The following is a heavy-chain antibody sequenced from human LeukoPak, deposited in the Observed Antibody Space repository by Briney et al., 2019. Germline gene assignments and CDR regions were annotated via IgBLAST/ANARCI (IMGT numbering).Heavy chain of an antibody. J-gene: IGHJ4*02. CDR3: AKDDYYYEIGY. CDR1: GFSVSSHG. V-gene: IGHV3-33*06. D-gene: IGHD3-22*01. CDR2: IWSDGSNK. Sequence: GGSLRLSCAASGFSVSSHGMHWVRQAPGKGLEWVAVIWSDGSNKYYADSAKGRFTISRDNSKNTWYLQMNSLRAEDTAMYYCAKDDYYYEIGYWGQGTLVTVSS.